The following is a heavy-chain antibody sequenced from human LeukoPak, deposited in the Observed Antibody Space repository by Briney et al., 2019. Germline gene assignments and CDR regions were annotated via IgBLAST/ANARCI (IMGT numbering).Heavy chain of an antibody. Sequence: ASVKVSCKASGYTFTGYYMHWVRQAPGQGLEWMGWINPNSGGTNYAQKFQGRVTMTRDTSISTAYMELSRLRSDDTAVYYCARVGIAAAGGWFDPWGQGTLVTVSS. V-gene: IGHV1-2*02. D-gene: IGHD6-13*01. CDR3: ARVGIAAAGGWFDP. CDR2: INPNSGGT. CDR1: GYTFTGYY. J-gene: IGHJ5*02.